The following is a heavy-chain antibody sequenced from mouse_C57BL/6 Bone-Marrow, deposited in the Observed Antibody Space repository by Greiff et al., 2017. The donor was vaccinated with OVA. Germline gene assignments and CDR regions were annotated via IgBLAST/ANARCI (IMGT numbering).Heavy chain of an antibody. D-gene: IGHD1-1*01. CDR2: IYPGSGNT. CDR1: GYTFTDYY. Sequence: VQLKESGAELVRPGASVKLSCKASGYTFTDYYINWVKQRPGQGLEWIARIYPGSGNTYYNEKFKGKATLTAEKSSSTAYMQLSSLTSEDSAVYFCTRSGTVVPDYYAMDYWGQGTSVTVSS. J-gene: IGHJ4*01. V-gene: IGHV1-76*01. CDR3: TRSGTVVPDYYAMDY.